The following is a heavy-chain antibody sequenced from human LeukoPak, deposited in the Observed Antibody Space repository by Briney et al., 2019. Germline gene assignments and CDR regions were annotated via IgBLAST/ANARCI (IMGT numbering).Heavy chain of an antibody. CDR3: ATTPVGSTRFFDF. V-gene: IGHV4-59*06. Sequence: SETLSLTCTVSGGSISSYYWSWIRQPAGKGLEWIGYIYHSGFTSYNPSLKSRVTVSVDRSENQFSLKLNFVTAADTAIYYCATTPVGSTRFFDFWGPGTLLSVSS. J-gene: IGHJ4*02. CDR1: GGSISSYY. D-gene: IGHD1-26*01. CDR2: IYHSGFT.